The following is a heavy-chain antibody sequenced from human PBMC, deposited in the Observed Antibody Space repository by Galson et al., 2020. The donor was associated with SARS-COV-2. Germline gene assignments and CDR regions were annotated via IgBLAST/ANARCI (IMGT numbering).Heavy chain of an antibody. J-gene: IGHJ4*02. D-gene: IGHD3-10*02. CDR1: GFTFSSYE. V-gene: IGHV3-48*03. CDR3: ARTLARAKCSPAPDYFDY. CDR2: ISSSGSTI. Sequence: TGGSLRLSCAASGFTFSSYEMNWVRQAPGKGLEWVSYISSSGSTIYYADSVKGRFTISRDNAKNSLYLQMNSLRAEDTAVYYCARTLARAKCSPAPDYFDYWGQGTLVTVSS.